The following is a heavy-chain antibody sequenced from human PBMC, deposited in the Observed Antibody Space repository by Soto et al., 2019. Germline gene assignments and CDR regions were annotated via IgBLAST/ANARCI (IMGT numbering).Heavy chain of an antibody. Sequence: GGSLRLSCAASGFTFSSYAMSWVRQAPGKGLEWVSAISGSGGSSYYADSVKGRFTISRDNSKNTLYLQMNSLRAEDTAVYYCATDLTNLLGFEYFQNWGQGTLVTVSS. J-gene: IGHJ1*01. V-gene: IGHV3-23*01. CDR2: ISGSGGSS. D-gene: IGHD2-2*01. CDR3: ATDLTNLLGFEYFQN. CDR1: GFTFSSYA.